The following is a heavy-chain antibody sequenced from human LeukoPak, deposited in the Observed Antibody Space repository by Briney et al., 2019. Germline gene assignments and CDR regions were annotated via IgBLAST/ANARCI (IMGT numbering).Heavy chain of an antibody. CDR3: ARDAGYGYDRFDY. D-gene: IGHD5-18*01. J-gene: IGHJ4*02. CDR2: IKEDGSDK. Sequence: GGSLRLSCAASGFIFSSYWMAWVRQAPGKGLEWVANIKEDGSDKNYVESLKGRFTISRDNAKNSLYLQMDSLRAEDTAVYYCARDAGYGYDRFDYWGQGTQVTVSS. CDR1: GFIFSSYW. V-gene: IGHV3-7*01.